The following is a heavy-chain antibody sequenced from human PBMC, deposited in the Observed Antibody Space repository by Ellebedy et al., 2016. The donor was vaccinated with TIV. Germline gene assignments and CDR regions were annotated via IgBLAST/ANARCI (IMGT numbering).Heavy chain of an antibody. D-gene: IGHD1-1*01. CDR1: GFAYGSQT. CDR3: ARDYNWNDDH. V-gene: IGHV3-7*01. Sequence: GESLKISXAASGFAYGSQTMTWVRLAPGKGLEWVANIKEDGTEKHYVDSVKGRFTISRDNAKNSLYLQMNSLRAEDTAVYYCARDYNWNDDHWGQGTLVTVSS. CDR2: IKEDGTEK. J-gene: IGHJ5*02.